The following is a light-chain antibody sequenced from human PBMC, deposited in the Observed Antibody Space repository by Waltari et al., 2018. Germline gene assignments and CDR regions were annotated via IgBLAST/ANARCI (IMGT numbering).Light chain of an antibody. CDR3: SSYTSSSTLVV. CDR1: SSDVGGSNS. J-gene: IGLJ2*01. Sequence: QSALTQPASVSGSPGQSITISSTGTSSDVGGSNSASWYQQHPGKASKLMIYEVSNRPSGVSNRFSGSKSGNTASLTISGLQAEDEADYYCSSYTSSSTLVVFGGGTKLTVL. V-gene: IGLV2-14*01. CDR2: EVS.